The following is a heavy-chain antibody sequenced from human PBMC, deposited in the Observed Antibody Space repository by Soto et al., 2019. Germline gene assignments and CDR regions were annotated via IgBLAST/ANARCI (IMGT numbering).Heavy chain of an antibody. Sequence: QVQLVQSGADVKKPGASVKVSCKASGYNFTSYGISWVRQAPGQGLEWMGWISPHNDRTKYARRFQDRVTMTTETPTSTVYMELGSLRSDATAVYYGARDLYYSSGRYFDHDAFDIWGQGTVVTVSS. CDR2: ISPHNDRT. D-gene: IGHD6-19*01. J-gene: IGHJ3*02. CDR3: ARDLYYSSGRYFDHDAFDI. CDR1: GYNFTSYG. V-gene: IGHV1-18*01.